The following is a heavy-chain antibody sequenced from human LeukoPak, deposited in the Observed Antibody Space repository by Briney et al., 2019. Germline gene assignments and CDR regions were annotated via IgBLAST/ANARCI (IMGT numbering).Heavy chain of an antibody. V-gene: IGHV3-66*02. D-gene: IGHD2-2*01. CDR2: IYRHGRT. J-gene: IGHJ6*02. Sequence: GGSLRLSCAASGFTVSANCMSWVRQAAGKGLEWVSIIYRHGRTYYADSVKGRFTISRDSSKNTLDLQMNSLRAEDTAVYFCARAPEHVYMPMDVWGQGTTVLVS. CDR1: GFTVSANC. CDR3: ARAPEHVYMPMDV.